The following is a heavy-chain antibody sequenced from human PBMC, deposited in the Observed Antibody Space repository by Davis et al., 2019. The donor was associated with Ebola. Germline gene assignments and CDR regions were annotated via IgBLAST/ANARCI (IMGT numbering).Heavy chain of an antibody. D-gene: IGHD3-3*01. Sequence: ASVKVSCKASGYTFTSYGITWVRQAPGQGLEWMGWISAYNGNTNYAQKLQGRVTMTTDTSTSTAYMELRSLRSDDTAVYYCARERVTIFGVVKDRNPTVFDYWGQGTLVTVSS. J-gene: IGHJ4*02. CDR2: ISAYNGNT. V-gene: IGHV1-18*01. CDR3: ARERVTIFGVVKDRNPTVFDY. CDR1: GYTFTSYG.